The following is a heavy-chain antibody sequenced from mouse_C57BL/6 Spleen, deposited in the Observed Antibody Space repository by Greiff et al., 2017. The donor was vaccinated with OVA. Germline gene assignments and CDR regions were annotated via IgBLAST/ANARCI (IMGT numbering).Heavy chain of an antibody. CDR1: GYTFTSYG. CDR2: IHPNSGST. D-gene: IGHD4-1*01. V-gene: IGHV1-64*01. Sequence: QVQLQQPGAELVKPGASVKLSCKASGYTFTSYGMHWVKQRPGQGLEWIGMIHPNSGSTNYNEKFKSKATLTVDKSSSTAYMQLSSLTSEDSAVYYCAREGTGGFAYWGQGTLVTVSA. J-gene: IGHJ3*01. CDR3: AREGTGGFAY.